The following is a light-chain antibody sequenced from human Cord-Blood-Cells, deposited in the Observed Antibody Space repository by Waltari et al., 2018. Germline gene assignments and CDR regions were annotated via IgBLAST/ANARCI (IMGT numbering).Light chain of an antibody. J-gene: IGKJ2*03. CDR3: QQYYSTPYS. Sequence: DIVMTQSPDSLAVSLGERATINCKSSQSVLYSSKNKNYLALYQQKPGQPPKLLIYWASTRESGVPDRFSGSGSGTYFTRTISSLQAEDVAVYYCQQYYSTPYSFGQGTKLEIK. V-gene: IGKV4-1*01. CDR2: WAS. CDR1: QSVLYSSKNKNY.